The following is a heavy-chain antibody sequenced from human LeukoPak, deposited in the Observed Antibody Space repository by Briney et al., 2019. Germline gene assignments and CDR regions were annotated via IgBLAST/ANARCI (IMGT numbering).Heavy chain of an antibody. D-gene: IGHD3-22*01. J-gene: IGHJ6*03. Sequence: SVKVSCKASGGTFGSYAISWVRQAPGQGLEWMGGIIPIFGTANYAQKFQGRVTITTDESTSTAYMELSSLRSEDTAVYYCARGPRLPYYYDSSGYRLDYYYYMDVWGKGTTVTVSS. CDR3: ARGPRLPYYYDSSGYRLDYYYYMDV. CDR1: GGTFGSYA. V-gene: IGHV1-69*05. CDR2: IIPIFGTA.